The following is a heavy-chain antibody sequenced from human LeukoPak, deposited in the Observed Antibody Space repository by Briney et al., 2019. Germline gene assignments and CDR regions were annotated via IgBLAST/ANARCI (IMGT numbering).Heavy chain of an antibody. D-gene: IGHD3-22*01. J-gene: IGHJ4*02. CDR2: ISYDGSNK. V-gene: IGHV3-30-3*01. Sequence: PGGSLRLSCAASGFTFSSYAMHWVRQAPGKGLEWVAVISYDGSNKYYADSVKGRFTISRDNSKNTLYLQMNSLRAEDTAVYYCARALRRITMIVVATAFDYWGQGTLVTVSS. CDR3: ARALRRITMIVVATAFDY. CDR1: GFTFSSYA.